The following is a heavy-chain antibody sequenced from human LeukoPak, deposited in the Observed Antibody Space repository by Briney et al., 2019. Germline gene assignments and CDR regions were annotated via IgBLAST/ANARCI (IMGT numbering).Heavy chain of an antibody. CDR2: ISYDGSNK. CDR3: AKVFPYGSGKY. D-gene: IGHD3-10*01. V-gene: IGHV3-30*18. CDR1: GFTFGSYG. J-gene: IGHJ4*02. Sequence: GGSLRLSCAASGFTFGSYGMHWVRQAPGKGLEWVAVISYDGSNKYYADSVKGRFTISRDNSKNTLYLQMNSLRAEDTAVYYCAKVFPYGSGKYWGQGTLVTVSS.